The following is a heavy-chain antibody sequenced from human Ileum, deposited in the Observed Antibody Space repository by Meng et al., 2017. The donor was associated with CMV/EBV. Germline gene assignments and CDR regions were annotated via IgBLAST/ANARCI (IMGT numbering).Heavy chain of an antibody. J-gene: IGHJ4*02. D-gene: IGHD2-2*01. CDR1: GYSFTDYY. CDR2: INPNSGDT. V-gene: IGHV1-2*02. Sequence: QGQLVKSGAELEPPGASVKVSCKASGYSFTDYYIHWLRRAPGQGLEWMGWINPNSGDTNYAQTFQDRVTVTRDTSINTVYMDFRGLTSDDTAMYYCVRGANYASYRVDYWGQGTLVTVSS. CDR3: VRGANYASYRVDY.